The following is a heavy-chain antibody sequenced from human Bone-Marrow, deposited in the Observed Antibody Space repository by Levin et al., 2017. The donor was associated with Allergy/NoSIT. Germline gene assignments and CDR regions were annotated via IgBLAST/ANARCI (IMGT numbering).Heavy chain of an antibody. D-gene: IGHD1-20*01. Sequence: SQTLSLTCTVSGGSISSYYWSWIRQPAGKGLEWIGRIYTSGSTNYNPSLKSRVTMSVDTSKNQFSLKLSSVTAADTAVYYCARDGTITGTQGGMDVWGQGTTVTVSS. V-gene: IGHV4-4*07. CDR3: ARDGTITGTQGGMDV. J-gene: IGHJ6*02. CDR2: IYTSGST. CDR1: GGSISSYY.